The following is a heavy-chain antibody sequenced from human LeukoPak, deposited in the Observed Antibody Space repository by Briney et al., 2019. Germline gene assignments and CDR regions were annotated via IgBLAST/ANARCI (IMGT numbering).Heavy chain of an antibody. D-gene: IGHD2-15*01. CDR3: AKDVVVAATGSMDV. CDR2: ISYDGSNK. Sequence: GGSLRLSCAASGFTFSSYAMHWVRQAPGKGLEWVAVISYDGSNKYYADSVKGRFTISRDNSKNTLYLQMNSLRAEDTAVYYCAKDVVVAATGSMDVWGQGTTVTVSS. V-gene: IGHV3-30*04. CDR1: GFTFSSYA. J-gene: IGHJ6*02.